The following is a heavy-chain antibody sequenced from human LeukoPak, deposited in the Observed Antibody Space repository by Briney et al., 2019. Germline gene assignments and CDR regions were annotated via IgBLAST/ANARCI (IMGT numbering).Heavy chain of an antibody. J-gene: IGHJ4*02. CDR3: ARIKVTTVYFDY. Sequence: GGSLRLSCVASGFSVSTFWMTWVRQAPGKGLEWVSYISSSGSTIYYADSVKGRFTISRDNAKNSLYLQMNSLRAEDTAVYNCARIKVTTVYFDYWGQGTLVTVSS. V-gene: IGHV3-48*04. D-gene: IGHD4-17*01. CDR1: GFSVSTFW. CDR2: ISSSGSTI.